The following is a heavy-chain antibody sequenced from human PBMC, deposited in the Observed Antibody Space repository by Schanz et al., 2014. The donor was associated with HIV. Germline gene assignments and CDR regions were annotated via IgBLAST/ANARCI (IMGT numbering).Heavy chain of an antibody. V-gene: IGHV1-8*01. CDR1: GYTFTSYD. D-gene: IGHD2-2*02. J-gene: IGHJ6*02. CDR2: MNPNSGNT. Sequence: QVQLVQSGAEVKKPGASVMVSCKASGYTFTSYDINWVRQATGQGLEWMGWMNPNSGNTGYAQKFQGRVTMTRDTSKSTAYMDLSSLRSEDTAVYYCARRRSEIVPAAIVLHYYYGFDVWGQGTTVTVS. CDR3: ARRRSEIVPAAIVLHYYYGFDV.